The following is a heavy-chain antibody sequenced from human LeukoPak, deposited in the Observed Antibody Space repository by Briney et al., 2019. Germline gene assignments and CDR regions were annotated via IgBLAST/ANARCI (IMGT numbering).Heavy chain of an antibody. D-gene: IGHD2-21*02. CDR3: ARDSGDGDYTPDMDV. V-gene: IGHV3-23*01. CDR2: FTRNDETT. CDR1: GFTFSNSA. Sequence: GGSLRLSCAASGFTFSNSAMSWVSQAPGEGLEWVSGFTRNDETTSYADSVKGRFTISRDNSRDTLYLQMNSVTAEDTAVYYCARDSGDGDYTPDMDVWGKGATVTVSS. J-gene: IGHJ6*03.